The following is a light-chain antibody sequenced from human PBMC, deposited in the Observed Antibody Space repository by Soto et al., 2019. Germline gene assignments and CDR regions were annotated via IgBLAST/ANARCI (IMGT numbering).Light chain of an antibody. J-gene: IGKJ5*01. CDR3: QQYGSSPIT. CDR2: GVS. CDR1: QSVRRN. Sequence: EIVLTQSPATLSVSPGERATLSCRASQSVRRNLAWYQQKPGQAPRLLIYGVSTRATGIPARFSGSGSTTEFTLTISRLEPEDFAVYYCQQYGSSPITFGQGTRLEI. V-gene: IGKV3-20*01.